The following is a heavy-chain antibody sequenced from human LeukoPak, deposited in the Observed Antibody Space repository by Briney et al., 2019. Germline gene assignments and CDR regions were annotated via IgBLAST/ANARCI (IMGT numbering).Heavy chain of an antibody. V-gene: IGHV4-59*01. J-gene: IGHJ4*02. CDR3: ARLGRKTTVVPPDFDC. D-gene: IGHD4-23*01. CDR2: IHYSGST. Sequence: SETLSLTCAVSGGSIRSDYWRWVRQPPGKGLEWIGYIHYSGSTNYNASLKSRRTMSVDMSKNQFSLKQTSVPTADTAVYYCARLGRKTTVVPPDFDCWGQGTLVTVSS. CDR1: GGSIRSDY.